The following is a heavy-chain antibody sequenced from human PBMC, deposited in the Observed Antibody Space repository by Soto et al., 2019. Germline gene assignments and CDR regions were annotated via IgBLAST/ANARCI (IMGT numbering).Heavy chain of an antibody. V-gene: IGHV4-59*01. D-gene: IGHD3-3*01. CDR3: ARVRSNLFDY. CDR1: GDSTSTFY. CDR2: IHYSGST. Sequence: PSETLSLTCTVSGDSTSTFYWSWIRQPPGKGLEWIGYIHYSGSTNYNPSLKSQVIISVDTSKNQFSLKLSSVTAADTAVYFCARVRSNLFDYWGQGTLVTVSS. J-gene: IGHJ4*02.